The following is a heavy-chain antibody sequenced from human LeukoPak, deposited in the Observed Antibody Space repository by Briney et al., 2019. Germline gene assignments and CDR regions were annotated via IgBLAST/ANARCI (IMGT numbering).Heavy chain of an antibody. Sequence: GGSLRLSCAASGFSLNNYGVNWVRQAPGKGLEWVSGLTGSSGTAYYADSVKGRFTISRDNSKNTLYLQMNSLRAEDTALYYCVKHSAPVLAAARFDYWGQGNLVTVSS. V-gene: IGHV3-23*01. CDR3: VKHSAPVLAAARFDY. CDR2: LTGSSGTA. CDR1: GFSLNNYG. D-gene: IGHD3-3*02. J-gene: IGHJ4*02.